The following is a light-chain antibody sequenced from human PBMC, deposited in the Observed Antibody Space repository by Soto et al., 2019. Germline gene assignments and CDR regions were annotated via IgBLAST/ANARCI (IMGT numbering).Light chain of an antibody. Sequence: IQMTQSPSSLSASVGDRVTITCQASQDIRNYLSWYQQKPGKAPKLLIYDATNLESGVPSGFSVSAYGTHFSFTINRLQPDDIATYYCQQYHDLPLPFGGGTKV. V-gene: IGKV1-33*01. CDR2: DAT. CDR1: QDIRNY. CDR3: QQYHDLPLP. J-gene: IGKJ4*01.